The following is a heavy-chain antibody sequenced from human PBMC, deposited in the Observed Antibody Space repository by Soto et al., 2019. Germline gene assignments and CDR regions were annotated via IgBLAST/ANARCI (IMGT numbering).Heavy chain of an antibody. J-gene: IGHJ4*02. D-gene: IGHD6-13*01. V-gene: IGHV4-31*03. CDR2: IYHSGST. CDR3: AGGREAAGTGGDY. Sequence: QVQLQESGPGLVKPSQTLSLTCTVSGGSISSGGYYWSWIRQHPGKGLEWIGYIYHSGSTYYNPSLKRRVTISVDTSKIQFSLKLSSVTAADTAVYYCAGGREAAGTGGDYWGQGTLVTVSS. CDR1: GGSISSGGYY.